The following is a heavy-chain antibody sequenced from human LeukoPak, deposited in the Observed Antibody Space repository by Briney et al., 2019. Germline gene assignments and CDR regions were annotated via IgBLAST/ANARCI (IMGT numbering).Heavy chain of an antibody. D-gene: IGHD4-17*01. V-gene: IGHV3-9*01. CDR1: GFTFNDYA. Sequence: GGSLRLSCAASGFTFNDYALHWVRQAPGKGLEWVSGISWNSASIGYVDSVKGRFTISRDNAKNSLYLQMNSLRVEDTALHYCVKDYHNYGRGGFEYWGQGALVTVSS. CDR2: ISWNSASI. CDR3: VKDYHNYGRGGFEY. J-gene: IGHJ4*02.